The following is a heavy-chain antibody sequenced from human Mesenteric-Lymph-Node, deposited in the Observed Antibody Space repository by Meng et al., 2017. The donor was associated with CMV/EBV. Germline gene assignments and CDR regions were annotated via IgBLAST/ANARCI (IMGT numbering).Heavy chain of an antibody. V-gene: IGHV3-23*03. J-gene: IGHJ6*02. Sequence: GGSLRLSCAASGFTFGSYAMSWVRQAPGKGLESVSFIYSGGSTTFYADSVKGRFTVSRDNSKNTLFLQMNSLRAEDTAVYYCAKAPTYYYYGMDVWGQGTTVTVSS. CDR3: AKAPTYYYYGMDV. CDR2: IYSGGSTT. CDR1: GFTFGSYA.